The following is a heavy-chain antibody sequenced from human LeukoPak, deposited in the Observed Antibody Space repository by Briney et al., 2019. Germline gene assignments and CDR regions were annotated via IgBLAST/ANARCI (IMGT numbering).Heavy chain of an antibody. Sequence: PGGSLRLSCAASGFTFSSYAMSWVRQAPGKGLEWVSAISGSGGSTYYADSVKGRFTISRDNSKNTLYLQMNTLRAEDTAVYYCAKAMTARPHFDYWGQGTLVTLSS. CDR3: AKAMTARPHFDY. J-gene: IGHJ4*02. D-gene: IGHD6-6*01. CDR2: ISGSGGST. V-gene: IGHV3-23*01. CDR1: GFTFSSYA.